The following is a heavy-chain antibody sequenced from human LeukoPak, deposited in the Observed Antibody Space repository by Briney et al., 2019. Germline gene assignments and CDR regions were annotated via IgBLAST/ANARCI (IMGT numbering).Heavy chain of an antibody. CDR1: GGSISSSSYY. CDR3: ARGGWGSYRYTGSFDY. CDR2: IYYSGNT. J-gene: IGHJ4*02. Sequence: SETLSLTCTVSGGSISSSSYYWGWIRQPPGKGLEWIGSIYYSGNTYYNPSLKSRVTISVDTSKNQFSLRLSSVTAADTAVYYCARGGWGSYRYTGSFDYWGQGTLVIVSS. D-gene: IGHD3-16*02. V-gene: IGHV4-39*01.